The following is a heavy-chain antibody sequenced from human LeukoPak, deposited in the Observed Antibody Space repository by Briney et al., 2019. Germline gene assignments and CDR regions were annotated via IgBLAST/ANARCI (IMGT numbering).Heavy chain of an antibody. Sequence: GGSLRLSCAASAFTFSNYWMNWVRQAPGKGLEWVSSISSSSSYIYYADSVKGRFTISRDNAKNSLYLQMNSLRAEDTAVYYCAREGGDGYNFDYWGQGTLVTVSS. V-gene: IGHV3-21*01. CDR3: AREGGDGYNFDY. CDR2: ISSSSSYI. CDR1: AFTFSNYW. J-gene: IGHJ4*02. D-gene: IGHD5-24*01.